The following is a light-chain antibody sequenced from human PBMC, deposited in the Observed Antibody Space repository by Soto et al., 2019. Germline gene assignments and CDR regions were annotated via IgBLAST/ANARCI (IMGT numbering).Light chain of an antibody. V-gene: IGKV3-20*01. J-gene: IGKJ2*01. CDR3: HQYGSSPPLYT. Sequence: EXVLTQSPGTLSLSPGERATLSCRASQSVSSSYLAWYQQKPGQAPRLLIYGASSRAAGIPDRFSGSGSGTDFTLTISRLEPEDFAVYYCHQYGSSPPLYTFGQGTKLEIK. CDR2: GAS. CDR1: QSVSSSY.